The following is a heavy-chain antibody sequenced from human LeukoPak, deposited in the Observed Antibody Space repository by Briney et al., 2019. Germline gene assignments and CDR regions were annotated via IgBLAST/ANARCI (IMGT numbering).Heavy chain of an antibody. Sequence: TSETLSLTCTVSGGSTSSYYWSWIRQPAGKGLEWIGRIYTSGSTNYNPSLKSRVTMSVDTSKNQFSLKLSSVTAADTAVYYCARSHGSGSYYNLNDYWGQGTLVTVSS. CDR2: IYTSGST. V-gene: IGHV4-4*07. J-gene: IGHJ4*02. CDR1: GGSTSSYY. CDR3: ARSHGSGSYYNLNDY. D-gene: IGHD3-10*01.